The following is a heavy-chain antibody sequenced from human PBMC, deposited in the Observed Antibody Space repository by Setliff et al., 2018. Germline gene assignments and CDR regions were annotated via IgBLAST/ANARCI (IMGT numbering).Heavy chain of an antibody. Sequence: ASETLSLTCAVYGDSLSDYYWSWIRQAPGKGPEWIEEINHRGSTNYSPSLRSRVTMSVDTSKKQLSLKLSSVTAADTAVYFCAGATGVTYTWYFEHWGQGSLVTVSS. CDR3: AGATGVTYTWYFEH. J-gene: IGHJ1*01. CDR1: GDSLSDYY. V-gene: IGHV4-34*01. CDR2: INHRGST. D-gene: IGHD2-21*02.